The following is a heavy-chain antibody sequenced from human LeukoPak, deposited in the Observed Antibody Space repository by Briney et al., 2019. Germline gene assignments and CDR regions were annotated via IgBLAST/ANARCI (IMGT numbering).Heavy chain of an antibody. CDR2: ISGSGGGT. J-gene: IGHJ4*02. CDR1: GFTFSSYA. V-gene: IGHV3-23*01. D-gene: IGHD1-26*01. CDR3: AARRYSGTYPYYFDY. Sequence: GGSLRLSCAASGFTFSSYAMSWVRQAPGKGLEWVSAISGSGGGTYYADSVKGRFTISRDNSKNTLYLQMNSLRAEDTAVYYCAARRYSGTYPYYFDYWGQGTLVTVSS.